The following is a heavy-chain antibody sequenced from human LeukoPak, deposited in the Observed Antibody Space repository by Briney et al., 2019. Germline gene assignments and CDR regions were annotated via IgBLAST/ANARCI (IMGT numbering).Heavy chain of an antibody. Sequence: SVKVSCKASGGTFSSYAISWVRQAPGQGLEWMGRIIPILGIANYAQKFQGRVTITADKSTSTAYMELSSLRSEDTAVYYCAREAIRLRLGELSLLGYFDYWGQETLVTVSS. CDR1: GGTFSSYA. CDR3: AREAIRLRLGELSLLGYFDY. J-gene: IGHJ4*02. V-gene: IGHV1-69*04. D-gene: IGHD3-16*02. CDR2: IIPILGIA.